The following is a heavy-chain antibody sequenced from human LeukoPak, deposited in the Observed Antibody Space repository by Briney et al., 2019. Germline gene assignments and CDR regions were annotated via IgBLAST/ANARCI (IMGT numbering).Heavy chain of an antibody. CDR2: VSFSSTYI. D-gene: IGHD5-24*01. CDR3: ARQRLGYYLDS. CDR1: GFRFTEYT. Sequence: GGSLRLSCAASGFRFTEYTMNWVRQAPGKGLEWVSSVSFSSTYIYYADSVKGRFTVSRDNAKNSLYLQMNSLGDGDTAVYYCARQRLGYYLDSWGKGTLVTVSS. V-gene: IGHV3-21*01. J-gene: IGHJ4*02.